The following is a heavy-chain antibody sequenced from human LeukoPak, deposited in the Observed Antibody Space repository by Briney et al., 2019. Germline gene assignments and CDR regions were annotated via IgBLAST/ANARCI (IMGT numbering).Heavy chain of an antibody. D-gene: IGHD2-2*01. CDR3: ARRRVVPAAFTYYFDY. V-gene: IGHV4-59*08. J-gene: IGHJ4*02. CDR2: IYYSGST. Sequence: SETLSLTCTVSGGSISSDYWSWIRQPPGKGLEWIGFIYYSGSTNYNPSLKSRVTISVDTSKNQFSLKLSSVTAADTAVYYCARRRVVPAAFTYYFDYWGQGTLVTVSS. CDR1: GGSISSDY.